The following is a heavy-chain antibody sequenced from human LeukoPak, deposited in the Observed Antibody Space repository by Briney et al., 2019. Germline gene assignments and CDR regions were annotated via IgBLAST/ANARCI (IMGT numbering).Heavy chain of an antibody. D-gene: IGHD3-10*01. J-gene: IGHJ4*02. Sequence: PGGSLRLSCAASGFTFSDYYMSWIRQAPGKGLEWVSYISSSGSTIYYADSVKGRFTISRDNAKNSLYLQMNSLRAEDTAVYYCATEYGEGLLWFGEAEGYWGQGTLVTVSS. CDR1: GFTFSDYY. CDR3: ATEYGEGLLWFGEAEGY. CDR2: ISSSGSTI. V-gene: IGHV3-11*04.